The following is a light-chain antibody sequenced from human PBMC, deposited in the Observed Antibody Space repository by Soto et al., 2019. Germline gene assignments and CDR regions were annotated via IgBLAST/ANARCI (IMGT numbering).Light chain of an antibody. J-gene: IGKJ5*01. CDR2: DAS. CDR1: RNIRNL. V-gene: IGKV1-5*01. Sequence: DIQLTQSPSTLSAAVGDSVTITCRASRNIRNLLAWYQQKPGKAPKPLIYDASTLKTGVPSRFSGSGSGSEFNFTITGLQPDDFATYFCQQYNTYATFGQGTRLEIK. CDR3: QQYNTYAT.